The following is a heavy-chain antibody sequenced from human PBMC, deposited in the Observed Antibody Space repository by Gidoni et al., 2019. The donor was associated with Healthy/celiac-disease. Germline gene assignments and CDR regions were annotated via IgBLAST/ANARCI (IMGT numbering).Heavy chain of an antibody. J-gene: IGHJ4*02. CDR2: IVGRGGST. V-gene: IGHV3-23*04. CDR1: GSTFSIDA. Sequence: EVQLVESGGGLVQPGGSVRLSCAASGSTFSIDAMRWVRQAAGKGLGWVSTIVGRGGSTYYADSVKGRFTISRDNSKNTLYLQMNSLRAEDTAVYYCAKDGRIAVAAPFDYWGQGTLVTVSS. CDR3: AKDGRIAVAAPFDY. D-gene: IGHD6-19*01.